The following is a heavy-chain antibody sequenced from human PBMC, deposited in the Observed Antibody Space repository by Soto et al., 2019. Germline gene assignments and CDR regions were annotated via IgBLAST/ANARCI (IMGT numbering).Heavy chain of an antibody. V-gene: IGHV3-11*06. Sequence: PGGSLRLSCAASGFTFSDYYMSWIRQAPGKGLEWVSYISSSSYTNYADSVKGRFTISRDNAKNSLYLQMNSLRAEDTAVYYCAVKGIAAAGSFDYWGQGTLVTVSS. CDR3: AVKGIAAAGSFDY. J-gene: IGHJ4*02. D-gene: IGHD6-13*01. CDR1: GFTFSDYY. CDR2: ISSSSYT.